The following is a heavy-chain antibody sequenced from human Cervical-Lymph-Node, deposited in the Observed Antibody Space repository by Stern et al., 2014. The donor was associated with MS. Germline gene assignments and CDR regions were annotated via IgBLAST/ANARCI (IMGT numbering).Heavy chain of an antibody. CDR2: INRDGSTT. CDR3: TTMAGPIDH. CDR1: GFTFSNSW. J-gene: IGHJ4*02. D-gene: IGHD3-10*01. Sequence: VQLVESGGGLVQPGGSLRLSCAASGFTFSNSWMHWVRQAPGKGLVWVSRINRDGSTTTYADSLKGRFTNSRENAKNTLYLQMNSLRAEDTAVYYCTTMAGPIDHWGQGTLVTVSS. V-gene: IGHV3-74*02.